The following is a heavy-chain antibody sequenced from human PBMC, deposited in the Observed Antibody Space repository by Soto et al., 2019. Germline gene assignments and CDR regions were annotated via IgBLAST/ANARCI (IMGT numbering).Heavy chain of an antibody. J-gene: IGHJ3*02. D-gene: IGHD6-6*01. CDR1: GGSFSGYY. V-gene: IGHV4-34*01. CDR2: INHSGST. Sequence: SETLSLTCAVYGGSFSGYYWSWIRQPPGKGLEWIGEINHSGSTNYNPSLKSRVTISVDTSKNQFSLKLSSVTAADTAVYYCARAQLVGRRDAFDIWGQGTMVTVSS. CDR3: ARAQLVGRRDAFDI.